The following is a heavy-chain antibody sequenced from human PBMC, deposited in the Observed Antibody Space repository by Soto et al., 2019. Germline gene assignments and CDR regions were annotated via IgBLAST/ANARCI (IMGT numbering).Heavy chain of an antibody. CDR1: GFTFGGYA. CDR3: AKWPPRPPPAYSSGWLDY. CDR2: ISGSGGST. Sequence: GGSLRLSCGASGFTFGGYAVSWVRQAPGKGLEWVSAISGSGGSTYYADSVKGRFTISRDNSKNTLYLQMNSLRAEDTAVYYCAKWPPRPPPAYSSGWLDYWGQGTLVTVSS. J-gene: IGHJ4*02. D-gene: IGHD6-19*01. V-gene: IGHV3-23*01.